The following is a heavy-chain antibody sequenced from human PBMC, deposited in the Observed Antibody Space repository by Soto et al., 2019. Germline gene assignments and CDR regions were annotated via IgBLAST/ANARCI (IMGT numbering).Heavy chain of an antibody. D-gene: IGHD3-3*01. Sequence: SGPTLVNPTQTLTLTCTFSGFSLSTSGVGVGWIRQPPGKALEWLALIYWNDAKRYSPSLKSRLTITKDTSKNQVVLTMTNMDPVDTATYYCARSYYDFWSGYSPPDYWGQGTLVTVSS. CDR1: GFSLSTSGVG. CDR3: ARSYYDFWSGYSPPDY. CDR2: IYWNDAK. J-gene: IGHJ4*02. V-gene: IGHV2-5*01.